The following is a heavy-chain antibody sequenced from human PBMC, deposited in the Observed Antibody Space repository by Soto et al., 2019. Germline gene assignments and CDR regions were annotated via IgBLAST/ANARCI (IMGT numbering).Heavy chain of an antibody. D-gene: IGHD3-16*02. J-gene: IGHJ4*02. CDR2: INSGGTVA. V-gene: IGHV3-23*01. CDR3: AISTGGFGGLFVVPSDY. CDR1: GFTYESYA. Sequence: EVQLLESGGGLVQPGGSLRLSCAASGFTYESYAMSWVRQAPGKGLEWVSGINSGGTVAHYADSVKGRFAISRDNSKNTLSLEMHSLRADDTGLYYCAISTGGFGGLFVVPSDYWGQGTLVTVSS.